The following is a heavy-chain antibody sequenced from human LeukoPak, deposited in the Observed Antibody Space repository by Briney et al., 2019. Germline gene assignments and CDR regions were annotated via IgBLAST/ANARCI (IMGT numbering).Heavy chain of an antibody. D-gene: IGHD3-10*01. Sequence: GGSLTLSCAASGFTFSSYAMTWVRQAPGKGLEWVSSTVANGGRTYYADSVKGRFTISRDNSKNTLFLQMTSLRAEDTAIYYCSKDAVAPGSGGDYFDEWGQGTLVAVSS. V-gene: IGHV3-23*01. J-gene: IGHJ4*02. CDR3: SKDAVAPGSGGDYFDE. CDR2: TVANGGRT. CDR1: GFTFSSYA.